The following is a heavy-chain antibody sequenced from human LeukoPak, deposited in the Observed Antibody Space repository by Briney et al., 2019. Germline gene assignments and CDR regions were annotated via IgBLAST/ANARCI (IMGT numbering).Heavy chain of an antibody. CDR3: AGGVTLYYFDY. J-gene: IGHJ4*02. V-gene: IGHV4-39*01. D-gene: IGHD2-21*02. Sequence: SETLSLTCTVSGGSISSYYWGWIRQPPGKGLEWIESIYYSGSTYYNPSLKSRVTISVDTSKNQFSLKLSSVTAADTAVYYCAGGVTLYYFDYWGQGTLVTVSS. CDR2: IYYSGST. CDR1: GGSISSYY.